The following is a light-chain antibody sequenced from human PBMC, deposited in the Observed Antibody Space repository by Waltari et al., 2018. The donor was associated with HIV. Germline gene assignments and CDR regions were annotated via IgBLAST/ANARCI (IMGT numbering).Light chain of an antibody. CDR2: KDS. Sequence: SYELTQPPSVSVSPGQTARITCSGDALPKQYAYWYQQKPGQAPVLVISKDSERPSGIPERFSGSSSGTTVTLTISGVQAEDEADYYCQSSDTSGNIGVFGGGTKLTVL. CDR1: ALPKQY. J-gene: IGLJ2*01. V-gene: IGLV3-25*03. CDR3: QSSDTSGNIGV.